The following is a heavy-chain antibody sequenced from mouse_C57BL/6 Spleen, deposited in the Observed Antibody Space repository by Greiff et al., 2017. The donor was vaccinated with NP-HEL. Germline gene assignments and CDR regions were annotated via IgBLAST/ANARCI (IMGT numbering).Heavy chain of an antibody. CDR1: GYTFTDYE. D-gene: IGHD2-3*01. J-gene: IGHJ2*01. Sequence: QVQLQQSGAELVRPGASVTLSCKASGYTFTDYEMHWVKQTPVHGLEWIGAIDPETGGTAYNQKFKGKAILTADKSSSTAYMELRSLTSEDSAVYYCTRYDGYKDYWGQGTTLTVSS. V-gene: IGHV1-15*01. CDR3: TRYDGYKDY. CDR2: IDPETGGT.